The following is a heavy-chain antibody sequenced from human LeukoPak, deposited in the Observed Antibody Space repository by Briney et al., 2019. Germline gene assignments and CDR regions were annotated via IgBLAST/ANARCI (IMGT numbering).Heavy chain of an antibody. D-gene: IGHD6-19*01. Sequence: GASVKVSCKASGYTFTGYYMHWVRQAPGQGLEWMGWINPNSGGTNYAQKFQGRVTMTRDTSISTAYMELSRLRSDDTAVYYCASIAVAGSPYYFDYWGQGTLVTVSS. CDR2: INPNSGGT. J-gene: IGHJ4*02. CDR3: ASIAVAGSPYYFDY. CDR1: GYTFTGYY. V-gene: IGHV1-2*02.